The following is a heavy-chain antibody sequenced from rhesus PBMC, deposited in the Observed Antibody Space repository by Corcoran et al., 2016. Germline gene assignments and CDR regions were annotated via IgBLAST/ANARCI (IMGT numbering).Heavy chain of an antibody. CDR3: VRDQVVRRKVLYYFDY. V-gene: IGHV4-147*01. D-gene: IGHD3-16*01. J-gene: IGHJ4*01. CDR2: IYGRGGST. Sequence: QVQLQESGPGLVKPSEPLSLTCAVSGCSISRHYLSWFRQPPGKGLAWFGRIYGRGGSTSYNPSLTSRVTSSTDTSKNQFSLKLSSVTAADTAVYYCVRDQVVRRKVLYYFDYWGQGVLVTVSS. CDR1: GCSISRHY.